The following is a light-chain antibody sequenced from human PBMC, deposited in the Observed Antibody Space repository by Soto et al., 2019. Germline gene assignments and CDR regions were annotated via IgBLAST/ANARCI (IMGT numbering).Light chain of an antibody. V-gene: IGKV3-11*01. J-gene: IGKJ5*01. CDR1: QSIGSS. CDR3: QQRTNWPDT. Sequence: EIVLAQSPYTLSLAPGERATLSCRASQSIGSSLAWYQQKPGQAPRLLMYGSYHRATGIPARFSGSGSGTDFTLTISSLEPEDFAVYYCQQRTNWPDTFGQGTRLEI. CDR2: GSY.